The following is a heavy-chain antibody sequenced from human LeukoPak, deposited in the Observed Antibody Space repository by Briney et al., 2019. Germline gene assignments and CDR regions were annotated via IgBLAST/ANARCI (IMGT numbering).Heavy chain of an antibody. D-gene: IGHD1-26*01. V-gene: IGHV1-2*02. CDR3: ARVISGSLYY. CDR1: GYTFTGYY. J-gene: IGHJ4*02. CDR2: TNPNSGGT. Sequence: VASVKVSFKASGYTFTGYYIHWVRQAPGQGLEWMGWTNPNSGGTNYAQNFQGRVTMTRDTSISTAYMELSRLRSDDTAVYYCARVISGSLYYWGQGTLVTVSS.